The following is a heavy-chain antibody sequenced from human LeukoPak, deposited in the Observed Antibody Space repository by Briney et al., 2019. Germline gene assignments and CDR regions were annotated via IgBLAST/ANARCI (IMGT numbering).Heavy chain of an antibody. CDR3: ARGRNYDILTGSYYGMDV. J-gene: IGHJ6*02. CDR1: GGSISSSSYY. V-gene: IGHV4-39*07. Sequence: PSETLSLTCTVSGGSISSSSYYWGWIRQPPGKGLEWIGSIYYSGSTYYNPSLKSRVTISVDTSKNQFSLKLSSVTAADTAVYYCARGRNYDILTGSYYGMDVWGQGTTVTVSS. CDR2: IYYSGST. D-gene: IGHD3-9*01.